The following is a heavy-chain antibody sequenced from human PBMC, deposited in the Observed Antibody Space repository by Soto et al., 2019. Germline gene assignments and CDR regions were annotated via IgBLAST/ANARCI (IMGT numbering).Heavy chain of an antibody. CDR1: GFAHSTYT. V-gene: IGHV3-23*01. D-gene: IGHD1-1*01. CDR2: IIGSSGAT. J-gene: IGHJ4*02. CDR3: AKDKRPDGAWDMDY. Sequence: EVQLLESGGCVVQPGGSLRLSCAASGFAHSTYTMNWVRQAPGKGLEWVSSIIGSSGATDYADSVRGRFTISRDISAKSVFLQMDGLRVEDTAVYYCAKDKRPDGAWDMDYWGQGTLVTVSS.